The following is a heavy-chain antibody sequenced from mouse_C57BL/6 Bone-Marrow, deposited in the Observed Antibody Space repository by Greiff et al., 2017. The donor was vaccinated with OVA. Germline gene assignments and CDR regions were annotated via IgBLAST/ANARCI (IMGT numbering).Heavy chain of an antibody. V-gene: IGHV1-69*01. J-gene: IGHJ2*01. D-gene: IGHD1-1*02. Sequence: QVQLQQPGAELVMPGASVKLSCKASGYTFTSYWMHWVKQRPGQGLEWIGEIDPSDSYTNYTQKFKGKSTLTVDKSSSTAYMQLSSLTSEDSAVYYCAREGDGRVDYWGQGTTLTVSS. CDR1: GYTFTSYW. CDR3: AREGDGRVDY. CDR2: IDPSDSYT.